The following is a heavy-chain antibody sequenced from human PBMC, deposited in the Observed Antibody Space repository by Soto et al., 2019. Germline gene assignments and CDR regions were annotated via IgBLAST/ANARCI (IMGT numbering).Heavy chain of an antibody. J-gene: IGHJ4*02. CDR2: INHSGSA. CDR3: ARGIYEGSSGYYLDV. CDR1: GGSLSGNY. D-gene: IGHD3-22*01. V-gene: IGHV4-34*01. Sequence: TSETLSLTCAVYGGSLSGNYLTWIRQSPGKGLEWIGNINHSGSAIYNPSLKSRVTISVGTSNNQFFLELSSVTAADTAVYYCARGIYEGSSGYYLDVWGQGNLVTVSS.